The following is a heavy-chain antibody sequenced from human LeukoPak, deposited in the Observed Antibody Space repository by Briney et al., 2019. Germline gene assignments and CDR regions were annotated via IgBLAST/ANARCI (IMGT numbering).Heavy chain of an antibody. J-gene: IGHJ4*02. V-gene: IGHV1-2*02. Sequence: ASVKVSCKASGYTFTDYYMHWVRQVPGQGLEWMGWVNSGGTNFTQKFQDRVTMTGDTSISTAYMELRSLRSDDTAVYYCARGVVVVTAIPFDYWGQGTLVTVSS. CDR2: VNSGGT. CDR1: GYTFTDYY. D-gene: IGHD2-21*02. CDR3: ARGVVVVTAIPFDY.